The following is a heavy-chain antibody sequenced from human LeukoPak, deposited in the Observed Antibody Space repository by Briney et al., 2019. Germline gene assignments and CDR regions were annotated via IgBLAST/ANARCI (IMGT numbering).Heavy chain of an antibody. J-gene: IGHJ3*02. D-gene: IGHD4-11*01. CDR3: ARGASVRSGTFDI. V-gene: IGHV4-59*07. CDR2: LYYTGTT. CDR1: GDSINTYY. Sequence: SDTLSLTCTVSGDSINTYYWSWIRQRPGKGLEWIGYLYYTGTTNYNPSLKSRLTISLDTSKNQLSLRLTSVIAADAAVYYCARGASVRSGTFDIWGQGTMVTVSS.